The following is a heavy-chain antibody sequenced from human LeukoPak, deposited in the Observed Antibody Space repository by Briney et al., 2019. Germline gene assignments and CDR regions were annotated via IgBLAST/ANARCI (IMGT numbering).Heavy chain of an antibody. CDR2: YTGST. Sequence: PSETLSLTCTVSGGSISSSTYYWGWIRQPPGKGLEWIGSYTGSTDYNPSLKSRVAISVDASKSQISLRLSSVTAADTAVYYCARHGPTRKQWLVGYYFDYWGQGTLVTASS. V-gene: IGHV4-39*01. CDR3: ARHGPTRKQWLVGYYFDY. J-gene: IGHJ4*02. CDR1: GGSISSSTYY. D-gene: IGHD6-19*01.